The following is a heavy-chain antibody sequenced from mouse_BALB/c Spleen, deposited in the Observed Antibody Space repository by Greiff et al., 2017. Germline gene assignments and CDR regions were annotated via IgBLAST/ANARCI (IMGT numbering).Heavy chain of an antibody. Sequence: QVQLQQSGAELVRPGTSVKISCKASGYTFTNYWLGWVKQRPGHGLEWIGDIYPGGGYTNYNEKFKGKATLTADTSSSTAYMQLSSLTSEDSAVYFCARSTIYYEAMDYWGQGTSVTVSS. CDR2: IYPGGGYT. V-gene: IGHV1-63*02. J-gene: IGHJ4*01. CDR3: ARSTIYYEAMDY. D-gene: IGHD1-1*01. CDR1: GYTFTNYW.